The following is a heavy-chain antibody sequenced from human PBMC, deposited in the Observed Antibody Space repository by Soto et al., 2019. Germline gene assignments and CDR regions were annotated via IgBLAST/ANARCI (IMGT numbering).Heavy chain of an antibody. CDR3: VSRYLEHCTSAWCSAPYDW. D-gene: IGHD3-9*01. CDR2: IKQDAPEN. Sequence: PAGSDRQCVVVGKCIFIAGCRSLVRQAPGKGLEWVATIKQDAPENYYVASVKGRFTISRDNTKKSLYLQMNSLRAEDTAVYYCVSRYLEHCTSAWCSAPYDWWGQGTLVTVSA. J-gene: IGHJ1*01. V-gene: IGHV3-7*05. CDR1: KCIFIAGC.